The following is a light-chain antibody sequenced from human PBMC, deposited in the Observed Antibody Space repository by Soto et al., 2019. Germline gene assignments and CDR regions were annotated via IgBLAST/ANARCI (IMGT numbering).Light chain of an antibody. J-gene: IGKJ1*01. CDR1: QGISNY. V-gene: IGKV1-9*01. Sequence: QLTQSPSFVSASACDRVTITCRASQGISNYLAWYQQKPGKAPELLIYVASTLQSGVPSRFSGSGSGTEFTLTISSLQPDDFATYYCQHYSSYSEAFGQGTKVDIK. CDR3: QHYSSYSEA. CDR2: VAS.